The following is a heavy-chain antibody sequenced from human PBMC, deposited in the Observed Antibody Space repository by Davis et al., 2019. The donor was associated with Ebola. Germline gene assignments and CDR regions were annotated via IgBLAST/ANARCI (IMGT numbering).Heavy chain of an antibody. D-gene: IGHD2-2*01. CDR3: ARGDYCSSTSCSLGLDY. CDR1: GASVSSHF. CDR2: IYHTGTT. V-gene: IGHV4-59*02. J-gene: IGHJ4*02. Sequence: PSETLSLTCSVSGASVSSHFWSWIRQPPGKGLEWIGLIYHTGTTNYNPSLKSRVTMSVDTSKNQFSLKLSSVTAADTAVYYCARGDYCSSTSCSLGLDYWGQGTLVTVSS.